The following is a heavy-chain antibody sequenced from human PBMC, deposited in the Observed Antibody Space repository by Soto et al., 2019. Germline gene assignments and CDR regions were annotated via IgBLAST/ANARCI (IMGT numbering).Heavy chain of an antibody. V-gene: IGHV1-18*01. D-gene: IGHD4-17*01. CDR2: ISAYNGNT. CDR1: GYTFTSYG. Sequence: ASVKVSCKASGYTFTSYGISWVRQAPGQGLEWMGWISAYNGNTKYAQKLQGRVTMTTDTSTSTAYMGLSSLRSEDTAVYYCARGGVSTVTTSWYFDLWGRGTLVTVSS. J-gene: IGHJ2*01. CDR3: ARGGVSTVTTSWYFDL.